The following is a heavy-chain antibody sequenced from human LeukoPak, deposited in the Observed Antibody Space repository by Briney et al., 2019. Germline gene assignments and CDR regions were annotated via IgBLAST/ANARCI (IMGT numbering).Heavy chain of an antibody. Sequence: PSETLSLTCTVSGGSISSGSYYWSWIRQPAGEGLEWIGCIYTSASTNYNPSPKSPVTISVDTSKYQFSRKLSSVTAADTAVYSCARDWVGVSSVGRSYYYYMDVWGKGTTVTVSS. CDR3: ARDWVGVSSVGRSYYYYMDV. CDR2: IYTSAST. J-gene: IGHJ6*03. V-gene: IGHV4-61*02. D-gene: IGHD2-8*02. CDR1: GGSISSGSYY.